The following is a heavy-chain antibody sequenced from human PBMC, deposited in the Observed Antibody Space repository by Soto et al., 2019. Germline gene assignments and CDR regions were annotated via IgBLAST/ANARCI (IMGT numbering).Heavy chain of an antibody. D-gene: IGHD5-18*01. CDR2: INQSGST. CDR3: ARALRGYSYGVQGARFDP. Sequence: QVQLQQWGAGLLKPSETLSLTCAVYGGSFSGYYCSWIRQPPGKGLEWIGEINQSGSTNYNPSLKSRATISVDTSKNQFSLKLRSVTAAATAVYYCARALRGYSYGVQGARFDPWGQGTLVTVSS. V-gene: IGHV4-34*01. J-gene: IGHJ5*02. CDR1: GGSFSGYY.